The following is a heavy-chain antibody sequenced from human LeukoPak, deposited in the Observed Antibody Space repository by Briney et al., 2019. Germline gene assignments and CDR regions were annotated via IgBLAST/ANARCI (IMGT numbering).Heavy chain of an antibody. Sequence: ASVKVSCKASGYTFTSYDINWVRQATGQGLEWMGWMNPNSGNTGYAQKFQGRVTMTRNTSISTAYMELSSLRSEDTAVYYCAREITGTRGVDYWGQGILVTVSS. D-gene: IGHD1-7*01. V-gene: IGHV1-8*01. J-gene: IGHJ4*02. CDR3: AREITGTRGVDY. CDR1: GYTFTSYD. CDR2: MNPNSGNT.